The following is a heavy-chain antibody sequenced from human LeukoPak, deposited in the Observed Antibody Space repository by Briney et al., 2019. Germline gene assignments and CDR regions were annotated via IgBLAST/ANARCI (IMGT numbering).Heavy chain of an antibody. J-gene: IGHJ5*02. D-gene: IGHD3-16*02. CDR3: ARRGSVRDVWGSYRYYWFDP. CDR2: INHSGST. V-gene: IGHV4-34*01. CDR1: GGSFSGYY. Sequence: SETLSLTCAVYGGSFSGYYWSWIRQPPGKRLEWIGEINHSGSTNYNPSLKSRVTISVDTSKNQFSLKLSSVTAADTAVYYCARRGSVRDVWGSYRYYWFDPWGQGTLVTVSS.